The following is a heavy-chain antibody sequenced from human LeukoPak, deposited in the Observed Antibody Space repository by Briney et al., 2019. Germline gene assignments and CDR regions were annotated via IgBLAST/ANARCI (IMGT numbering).Heavy chain of an antibody. J-gene: IGHJ6*03. Sequence: KPSQTLSLTCTVSGGSISSGNYYWNWIRQPAGKGLEWIGRIYTSGSTNFNPSLKSRVTISVDTSKNHFSLKLSSVTAADTAVYYCARGRHGMVRGVIIPTAVYYYMDVWGKGTTVTVSS. CDR2: IYTSGST. CDR3: ARGRHGMVRGVIIPTAVYYYMDV. CDR1: GGSISSGNYY. V-gene: IGHV4-61*02. D-gene: IGHD3-10*01.